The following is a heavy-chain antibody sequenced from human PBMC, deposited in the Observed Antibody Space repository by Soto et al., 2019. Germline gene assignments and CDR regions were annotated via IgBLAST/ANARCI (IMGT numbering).Heavy chain of an antibody. Sequence: QVQLVQSGAEVKKPGSSVKVSCKASGGTFSSYAISWVRQAPGQGLEWMGGIIPIFGTAKYAQKFQGRVTITADESTRTGYMELSSLRSEDTAVYYCASTVSRYYYYSMDVWGQGTTVTVAS. D-gene: IGHD4-4*01. V-gene: IGHV1-69*12. CDR1: GGTFSSYA. CDR2: IIPIFGTA. CDR3: ASTVSRYYYYSMDV. J-gene: IGHJ6*02.